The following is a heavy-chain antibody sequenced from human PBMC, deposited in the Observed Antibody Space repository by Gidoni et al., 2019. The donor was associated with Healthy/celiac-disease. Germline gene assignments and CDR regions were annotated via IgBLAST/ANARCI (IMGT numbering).Heavy chain of an antibody. CDR2: ISAYNGNT. D-gene: IGHD3-3*01. CDR3: AREGMTKGFAAFDI. Sequence: QVQLVQSGATVTKPGASVKVSCKASGYTFTSYGISRVRQAPGQGLEWMGWISAYNGNTNYAQKLKGRVTMTTDTSTSTADMELRSLRSDEAAVYYCAREGMTKGFAAFDIWGQGTMVTVSS. V-gene: IGHV1-18*01. J-gene: IGHJ3*02. CDR1: GYTFTSYG.